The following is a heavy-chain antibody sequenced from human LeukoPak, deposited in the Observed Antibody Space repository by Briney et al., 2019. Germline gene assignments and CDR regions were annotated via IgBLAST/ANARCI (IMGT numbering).Heavy chain of an antibody. Sequence: PGGSLILSCAASGFTFSSYAMSWVRQAPGKGLEWVSAISGSGGSTYYADSVKGRFTISRDNSKNTLYLQMNSLRAEDTAVYYCAPRNDILTGSPSEYWGQGTLVTVSS. V-gene: IGHV3-23*01. D-gene: IGHD3-9*01. CDR1: GFTFSSYA. J-gene: IGHJ4*02. CDR3: APRNDILTGSPSEY. CDR2: ISGSGGST.